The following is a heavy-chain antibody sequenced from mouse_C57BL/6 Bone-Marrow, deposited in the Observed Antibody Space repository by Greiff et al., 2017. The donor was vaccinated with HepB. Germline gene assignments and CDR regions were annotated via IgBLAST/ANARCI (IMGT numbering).Heavy chain of an antibody. V-gene: IGHV5-17*01. Sequence: DVKLQESGGGLVKPGGSLKLSCAASGFTFSDYGMHWVRQAPEKGLEWVAYISSGSSTIYYADTVKGRFTISRDNAKNTLFLQMTSLRSEDTAMYYCARPARGDYWGQGTSVTVSS. CDR1: GFTFSDYG. J-gene: IGHJ4*01. CDR3: ARPARGDY. CDR2: ISSGSSTI.